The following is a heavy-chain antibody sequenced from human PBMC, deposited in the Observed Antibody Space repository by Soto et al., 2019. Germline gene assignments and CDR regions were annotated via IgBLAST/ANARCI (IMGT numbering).Heavy chain of an antibody. CDR2: IYYSGST. CDR3: ARGGIPPSGYGIAYAMDV. CDR1: GVSISGSRYY. V-gene: IGHV4-39*01. D-gene: IGHD1-26*01. J-gene: IGHJ6*02. Sequence: PSETLSLTCTVSGVSISGSRYYWGWIRQPPGRGLEWIGNIYYSGSTYYTPALKSRVTPSVDTSKNQFSLNLNSVTAADTAVYYCARGGIPPSGYGIAYAMDVWGQGTTVTVSS.